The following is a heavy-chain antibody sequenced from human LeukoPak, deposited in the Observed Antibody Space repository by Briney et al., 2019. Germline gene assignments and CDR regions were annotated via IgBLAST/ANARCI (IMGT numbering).Heavy chain of an antibody. CDR1: GLPLSTFI. CDR2: ISNDGIGK. J-gene: IGHJ4*02. D-gene: IGHD3-22*01. CDR3: AREFHSSGYAGTFDC. V-gene: IGHV3-30*04. Sequence: GGSLRLSCAASGLPLSTFIIHWVRQAPGGGLEWVAAISNDGIGKFYADSVKGRFTISRDNSKNTLHLQIDSLRLEDTAVYHCAREFHSSGYAGTFDCWGPGTLVTVSS.